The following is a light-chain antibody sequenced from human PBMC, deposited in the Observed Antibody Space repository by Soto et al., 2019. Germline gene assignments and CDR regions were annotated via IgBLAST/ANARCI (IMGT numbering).Light chain of an antibody. J-gene: IGKJ2*02. CDR1: QGIRIE. Sequence: DIQMTQSPSSLSASVGDRVTITCRASQGIRIELGWYQQKPGKAPKRLIYAASRLQSGVPSRFSCSGFGTEFTRTISSLQPEDFATYCCQQHNSYPRTFGQGTKLEIK. CDR3: QQHNSYPRT. V-gene: IGKV1-17*01. CDR2: AAS.